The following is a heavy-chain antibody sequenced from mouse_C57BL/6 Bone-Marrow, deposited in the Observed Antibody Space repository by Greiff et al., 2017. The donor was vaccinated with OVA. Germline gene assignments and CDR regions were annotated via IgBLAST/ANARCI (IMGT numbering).Heavy chain of an antibody. J-gene: IGHJ4*01. CDR3: VRLRFTTGGAMDY. D-gene: IGHD1-1*01. V-gene: IGHV10-1*01. Sequence: EVKLVESGGGLVQPKGSLKLSCAASGFSFNTYAMNWVRQAPGKGLEWVARIRSKSNNYATYYADSVKDRFTISRDDSESMLYLQMNNLKTEDTAMYYCVRLRFTTGGAMDYWGQGTSVTVSS. CDR2: IRSKSNNYAT. CDR1: GFSFNTYA.